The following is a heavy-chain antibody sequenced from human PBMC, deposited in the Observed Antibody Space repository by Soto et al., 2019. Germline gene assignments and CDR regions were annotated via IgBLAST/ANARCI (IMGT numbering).Heavy chain of an antibody. J-gene: IGHJ4*02. CDR1: GFTFSSYA. D-gene: IGHD6-19*01. CDR3: ASPITFRAVAADELGY. CDR2: ISYDGSNK. Sequence: GGSLRLSCAASGFTFSSYAMHWVRQAPGKGLEWVAVISYDGSNKYYADSVKGRFTISRDNSKNTLYLQMNSLRAEDTAVYYCASPITFRAVAADELGYWGQGTLVTVSS. V-gene: IGHV3-30-3*01.